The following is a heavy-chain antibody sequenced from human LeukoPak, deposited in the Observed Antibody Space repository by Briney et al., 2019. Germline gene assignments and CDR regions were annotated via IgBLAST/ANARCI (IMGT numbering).Heavy chain of an antibody. Sequence: GGSLRLSCAASGFTFSSYSMNWVRQAPGKGLEWVSSISSSSSYIYYADSVKGRFTISRDNAKNSLYLQMNSLRAEDTAVYYCAKDRRYCSGGSCRNEYFQHWGQGTLVTVSS. D-gene: IGHD2-15*01. V-gene: IGHV3-21*04. J-gene: IGHJ1*01. CDR1: GFTFSSYS. CDR3: AKDRRYCSGGSCRNEYFQH. CDR2: ISSSSSYI.